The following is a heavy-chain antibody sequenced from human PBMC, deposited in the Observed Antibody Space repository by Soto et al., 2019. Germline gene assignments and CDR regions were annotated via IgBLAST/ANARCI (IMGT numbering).Heavy chain of an antibody. CDR2: IRSKANSYAT. D-gene: IGHD1-26*01. CDR1: GFTFSGSA. CDR3: TGNIVGATSLDY. Sequence: GGSLRLSCAASGFTFSGSAMHWVRQASGKGLEWVGRIRSKANSYATAYAASVKGRFTISRDDSKNTAYLQMNSLKTEDTAVYYCTGNIVGATSLDYWGQGTLVTVSS. J-gene: IGHJ4*02. V-gene: IGHV3-73*01.